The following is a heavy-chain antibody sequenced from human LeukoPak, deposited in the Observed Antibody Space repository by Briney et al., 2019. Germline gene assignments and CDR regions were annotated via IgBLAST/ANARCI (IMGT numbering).Heavy chain of an antibody. J-gene: IGHJ5*02. CDR3: AVRGLQLGFDP. CDR2: INHSGST. Sequence: SETLSLTCAVYGGSFSGYYWSWIRQPPGKGLEWIGEINHSGSTNYNPSLKSRVTISVDTSKNQFSLKLSSVTAADTAVYYCAVRGLQLGFDPWGQGTLVTVSS. CDR1: GGSFSGYY. D-gene: IGHD3-10*01. V-gene: IGHV4-34*01.